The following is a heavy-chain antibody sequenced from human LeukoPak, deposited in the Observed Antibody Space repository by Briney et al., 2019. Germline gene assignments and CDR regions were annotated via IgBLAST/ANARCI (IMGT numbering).Heavy chain of an antibody. CDR2: ISSSGSTI. D-gene: IGHD1-26*01. Sequence: GGSLRLSCAASGFTFSSYGMNWVRQAPGKGLEWVSYISSSGSTIYYADSVKGRFTISRDNSKNTLYLQMNSLRAEDTAVYYCAKDTTSYFDYWGQGTLVTVSS. CDR1: GFTFSSYG. J-gene: IGHJ4*02. CDR3: AKDTTSYFDY. V-gene: IGHV3-48*03.